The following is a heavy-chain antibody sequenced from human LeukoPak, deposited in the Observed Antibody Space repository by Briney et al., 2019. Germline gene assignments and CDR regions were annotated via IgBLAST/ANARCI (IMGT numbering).Heavy chain of an antibody. CDR3: ARDSDY. CDR1: GFTFTSYS. V-gene: IGHV3-48*01. J-gene: IGHJ4*02. Sequence: GGSLRLSCAASGFTFTSYSMNWVRRAPGKGLEWVSYISSSSSTIYYADSVKGRFTISRDNAKNSLYLQMNSLRAEDTAVYYCARDSDYWGQGTLVTVSS. CDR2: ISSSSSTI.